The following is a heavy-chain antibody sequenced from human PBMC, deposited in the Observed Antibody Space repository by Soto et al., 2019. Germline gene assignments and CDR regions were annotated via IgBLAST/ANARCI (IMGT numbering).Heavy chain of an antibody. Sequence: EVQLLESGGGLVQPGGSLRLSCAASGFTFNIYGMSWVRQAPGKGLECVSVISGSGGSTYYADSVKGRFTISRDNSKNTLYLQMNSLRAEDSAVYYCARGGGDPHFDYWGQGTLVTVSS. CDR1: GFTFNIYG. CDR3: ARGGGDPHFDY. J-gene: IGHJ4*02. D-gene: IGHD4-17*01. V-gene: IGHV3-23*01. CDR2: ISGSGGST.